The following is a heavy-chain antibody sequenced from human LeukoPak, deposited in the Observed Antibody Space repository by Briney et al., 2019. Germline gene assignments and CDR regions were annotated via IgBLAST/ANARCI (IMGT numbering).Heavy chain of an antibody. Sequence: SGGSLRLSCAASGFTFSSYAMSWVRQAPGEGLEWVSAISGSGGSTYYADSVKGRFTISRDNSKNTLYLQMNSLRAEDTAVYYCAKDNDYYGSGSYYTYFDYWGQGTLVTVSS. D-gene: IGHD3-10*01. CDR3: AKDNDYYGSGSYYTYFDY. CDR2: ISGSGGST. CDR1: GFTFSSYA. J-gene: IGHJ4*02. V-gene: IGHV3-23*01.